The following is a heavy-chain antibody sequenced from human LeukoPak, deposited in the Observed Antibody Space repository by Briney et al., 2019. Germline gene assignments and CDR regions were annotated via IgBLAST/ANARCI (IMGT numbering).Heavy chain of an antibody. V-gene: IGHV1-18*01. D-gene: IGHD6-13*01. CDR3: ARGAAGYSSSWAPWYYYYYMDV. Sequence: GASVKVSCKASGYTFTSYGISWVRQAPGQGLEWMGWIGVYNGNTNYAQKLQGRVTMTTDTSTSTAYMELRSLRSDDTAVYYCARGAAGYSSSWAPWYYYYYMDVWGKGTTVTISS. J-gene: IGHJ6*03. CDR1: GYTFTSYG. CDR2: IGVYNGNT.